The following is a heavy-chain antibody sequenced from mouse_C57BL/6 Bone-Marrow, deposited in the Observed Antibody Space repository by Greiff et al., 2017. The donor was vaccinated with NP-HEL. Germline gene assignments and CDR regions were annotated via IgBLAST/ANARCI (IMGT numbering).Heavy chain of an antibody. Sequence: QVQLKESGPGLVQPSQSLSITCTVSGFSLTSYGVHWVRQSPGKGLEWLGVIWSGGSTDYNAAFISRLSISKDNSKSQVFFKMNSLQADDTAIYYCARKMRDYDPYAMDYWGQGTSVTVSS. CDR1: GFSLTSYG. CDR2: IWSGGST. CDR3: ARKMRDYDPYAMDY. V-gene: IGHV2-2*01. D-gene: IGHD2-4*01. J-gene: IGHJ4*01.